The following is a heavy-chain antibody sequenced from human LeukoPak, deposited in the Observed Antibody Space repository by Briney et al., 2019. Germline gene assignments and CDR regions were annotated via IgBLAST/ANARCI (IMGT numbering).Heavy chain of an antibody. CDR1: GGSFSGYY. J-gene: IGHJ6*02. CDR3: ARGARLWFGELLQPRYYYGMDV. V-gene: IGHV4-34*01. CDR2: INHSGST. Sequence: SETLSLTCAVYGGSFSGYYWSWIRHPPGKGLELIGEINHSGSTSYNPSLKSRVTISVDTSKNQFSLKLSSVTAADTAVYYCARGARLWFGELLQPRYYYGMDVWGQGTTVTVSS. D-gene: IGHD3-10*01.